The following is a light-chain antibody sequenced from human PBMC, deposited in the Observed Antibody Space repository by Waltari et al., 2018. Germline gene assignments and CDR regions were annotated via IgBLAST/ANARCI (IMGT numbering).Light chain of an antibody. J-gene: IGKJ5*01. V-gene: IGKV1-39*01. Sequence: DIQMTQSPSSLSASVGDRVTISCRASQSVTGYLNWYQQKPGKAPKLLIYEASRLHSGVPSRFSGSQSVTDFTLTISFLQPEDFATYYCQQSDTNPIAFGQGTRLEIK. CDR3: QQSDTNPIA. CDR2: EAS. CDR1: QSVTGY.